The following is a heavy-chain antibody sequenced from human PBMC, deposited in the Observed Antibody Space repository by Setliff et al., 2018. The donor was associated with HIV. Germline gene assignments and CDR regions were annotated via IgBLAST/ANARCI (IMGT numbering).Heavy chain of an antibody. V-gene: IGHV4-4*08. D-gene: IGHD2-15*01. CDR1: GGPMSGYY. CDR2: IYSSGTT. J-gene: IGHJ3*02. CDR3: AKYWRASGTYVFDI. Sequence: SQTLSLPCTVSGGPMSGYYWSWLRQSPVKGLEWIGYIYSSGTTNYNPSFKSRVSISLDTPRSQFSLMLSSVTAADTAIYYCAKYWRASGTYVFDIWGLGTMVTVSS.